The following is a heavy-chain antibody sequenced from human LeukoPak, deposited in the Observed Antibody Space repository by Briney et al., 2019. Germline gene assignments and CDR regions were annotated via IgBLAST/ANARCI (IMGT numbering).Heavy chain of an antibody. CDR3: AGGSQSTRPGGY. Sequence: SETLSLTCAVYGGSFSGYYWSWIRQPPGKGLEWIGEINHSGSTNYNPSLKSRVTISVDTSKNQFSLKLSSVTAADTAVYYCAGGSQSTRPGGYWGQGTLVTVSS. V-gene: IGHV4-34*01. CDR2: INHSGST. D-gene: IGHD2-2*01. CDR1: GGSFSGYY. J-gene: IGHJ4*02.